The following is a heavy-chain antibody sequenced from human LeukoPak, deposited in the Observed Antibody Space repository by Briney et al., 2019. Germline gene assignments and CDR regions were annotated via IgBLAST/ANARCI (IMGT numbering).Heavy chain of an antibody. CDR2: ISWDGGST. CDR1: GFTFDDYA. CDR3: AKTAAAGPYYYYYMDV. D-gene: IGHD6-13*01. V-gene: IGHV3-43D*03. Sequence: GGSLRLSCAASGFTFDDYAMHWVRQAPGTGLEWVSLISWDGGSTYYADSVKGRFTISRDNSKNSLYLQMNSLRAEDTAVYYCAKTAAAGPYYYYYMDVWGKGTTVTISS. J-gene: IGHJ6*03.